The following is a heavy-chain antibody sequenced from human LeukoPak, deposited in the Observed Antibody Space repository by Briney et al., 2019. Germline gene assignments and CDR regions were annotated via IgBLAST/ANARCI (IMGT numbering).Heavy chain of an antibody. Sequence: SVKVSCKASGYTFTSYYMHWVRQAPGQGLEWMGGIIPIFGTANYAQKFQGRVTITTDESTSTAYMELSSLRSEDTAVYYCARETNYDFWSGYYYYYMDVWGKGTTVTVSS. V-gene: IGHV1-69*05. CDR3: ARETNYDFWSGYYYYYMDV. J-gene: IGHJ6*03. CDR2: IIPIFGTA. D-gene: IGHD3-3*01. CDR1: GYTFTSYY.